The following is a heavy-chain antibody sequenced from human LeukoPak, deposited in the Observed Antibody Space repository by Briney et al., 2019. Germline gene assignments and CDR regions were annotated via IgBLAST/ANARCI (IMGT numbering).Heavy chain of an antibody. J-gene: IGHJ3*02. CDR1: GFTFSSYA. V-gene: IGHV3-23*01. CDR2: ISGSGGST. CDR3: AKDLGLLRITIFGVVSDAFDI. Sequence: GGSLRLSCAASGFTFSSYAMSWVRQAPGKGLEWVSAISGSGGSTYYADSVKGRFTISRDNSKNTLYLQMNSLRAEDTAVYYCAKDLGLLRITIFGVVSDAFDIWGQGTMVTVSS. D-gene: IGHD3-3*01.